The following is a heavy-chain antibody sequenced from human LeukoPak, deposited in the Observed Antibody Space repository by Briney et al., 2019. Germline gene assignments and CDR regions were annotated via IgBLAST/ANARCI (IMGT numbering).Heavy chain of an antibody. CDR2: IRNDGSNK. CDR3: ANGRITIWASTGDAFDI. D-gene: IGHD3-3*01. CDR1: GLTFSSYG. J-gene: IGHJ3*02. V-gene: IGHV3-30*02. Sequence: PGGSLRLSCAAAGLTFSSYGMHWVRQAQGKGREWEAFIRNDGSNKYYADSVKGRFTISRDNSKNTLYLQMNSLRAEDTAVYYCANGRITIWASTGDAFDIWGQGTMVTVSS.